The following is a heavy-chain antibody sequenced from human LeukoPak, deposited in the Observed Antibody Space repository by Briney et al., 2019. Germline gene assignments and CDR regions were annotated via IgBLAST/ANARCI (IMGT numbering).Heavy chain of an antibody. V-gene: IGHV5-51*01. D-gene: IGHD3-22*01. CDR1: GYSFSSYW. Sequence: GESLKISCKGSGYSFSSYWIGWVRQMPGKGLEWMGIIYPGDSDTRYSPSFQGQVTISADKSISTAYLQWSSLKASDTAMYYCARLYDSSGYPHYFDYWGQGTLVTVSS. CDR3: ARLYDSSGYPHYFDY. J-gene: IGHJ4*02. CDR2: IYPGDSDT.